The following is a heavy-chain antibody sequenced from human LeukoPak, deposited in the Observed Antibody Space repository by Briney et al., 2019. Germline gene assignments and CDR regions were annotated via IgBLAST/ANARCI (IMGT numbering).Heavy chain of an antibody. CDR2: IDPGDSFT. V-gene: IGHV5-10-1*01. Sequence: GESLRISCKGSGYSFSSYWISWVRQIPGKGLEWMGRIDPGDSFTKYRPSLEGRVTISVDKSLSTVYLQWSSLKASDTAIYYCARDGGGVSSWVSHWGQGTLVTVSS. CDR1: GYSFSSYW. J-gene: IGHJ4*02. D-gene: IGHD2-8*02. CDR3: ARDGGGVSSWVSH.